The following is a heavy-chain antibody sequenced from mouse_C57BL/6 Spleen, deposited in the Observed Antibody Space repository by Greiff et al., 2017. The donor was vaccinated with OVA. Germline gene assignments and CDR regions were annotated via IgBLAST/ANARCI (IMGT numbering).Heavy chain of an antibody. CDR1: GFTFSSYA. J-gene: IGHJ4*01. Sequence: EVMLVESGEGLVKPGGSLKLSCAASGFTFSSYAMSWVRQTPEKRLEWVAYISSGGDYIYYADTVKGRFTISRDNARNTLYLQMSSLKSEDTAMYYCTSALPSYYAMDYWGQGTSVTVSS. CDR2: ISSGGDYI. V-gene: IGHV5-9-1*02. CDR3: TSALPSYYAMDY.